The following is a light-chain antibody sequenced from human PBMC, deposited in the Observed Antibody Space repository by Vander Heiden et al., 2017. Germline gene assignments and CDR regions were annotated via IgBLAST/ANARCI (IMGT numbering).Light chain of an antibody. CDR2: DAS. Sequence: EIVFTHSPATLSLSPGERATLSCRASQSVSSSLVCYQQKPGQAASLLLNDASYSATGVPPRFSGSGSARTFTLIISSLEHEDYAIDYCQQRSNWPAAFGGGTMVEIK. J-gene: IGKJ4*01. V-gene: IGKV3-11*02. CDR3: QQRSNWPAA. CDR1: QSVSSS.